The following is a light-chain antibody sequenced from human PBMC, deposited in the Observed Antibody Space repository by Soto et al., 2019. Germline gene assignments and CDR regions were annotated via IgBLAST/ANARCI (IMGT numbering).Light chain of an antibody. V-gene: IGKV4-1*01. CDR2: WAS. J-gene: IGKJ4*01. Sequence: IVMTQSPDSLAVSLGERATINCKSSQSVLSSSNNKNYLAWYQQRPGQPPNLLIYWASTRESGVPDRFSGSGSGTDFTLTISSLQAEDVAVYYCQQYYSTPLTFGGGTKVEIK. CDR3: QQYYSTPLT. CDR1: QSVLSSSNNKNY.